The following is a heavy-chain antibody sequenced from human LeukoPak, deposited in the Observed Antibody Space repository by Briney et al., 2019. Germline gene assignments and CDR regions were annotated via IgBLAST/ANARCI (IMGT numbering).Heavy chain of an antibody. V-gene: IGHV1-18*04. D-gene: IGHD2-15*01. Sequence: ASVKVSCKASGHTFTSYGISWVRQAPGQGLEWMGWISAYNGNTNYAQKLQGRVTMTTDTSTSTAYMELRSLRSDDTAVYYCARSRLRGDWFDPWGQGTLVTVSS. CDR3: ARSRLRGDWFDP. CDR1: GHTFTSYG. J-gene: IGHJ5*02. CDR2: ISAYNGNT.